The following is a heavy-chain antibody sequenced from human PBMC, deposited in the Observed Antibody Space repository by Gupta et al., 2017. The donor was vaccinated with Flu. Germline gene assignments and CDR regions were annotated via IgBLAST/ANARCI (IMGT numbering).Heavy chain of an antibody. CDR1: GFTFSSYW. CDR3: ARETSDIYYYYYMDV. J-gene: IGHJ6*03. Sequence: EVQLVESGGGLVQPGGSLRLSCAASGFTFSSYWMSWVRQAPGKGLEWVANIKQDGSEKYYVDSVKGRFTISRDNAKNSLYLQMNSLRAEDTAVYYCARETSDIYYYYYMDVWGKGTTVTVSS. D-gene: IGHD2-15*01. V-gene: IGHV3-7*01. CDR2: IKQDGSEK.